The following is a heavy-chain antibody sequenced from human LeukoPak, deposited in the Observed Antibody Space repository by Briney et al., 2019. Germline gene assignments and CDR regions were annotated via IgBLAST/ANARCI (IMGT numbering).Heavy chain of an antibody. Sequence: GGSLRLSCAASGFTFSTYWMSWARQAPGKGLEWVSYISSSSSTIYYADSVKGRFTISRDNAKNSLYLQMNSLRAEDTAVYYCARAPYYSSYVGDPYYYYYMDVWGKGTTVTVSS. D-gene: IGHD4-11*01. CDR3: ARAPYYSSYVGDPYYYYYMDV. J-gene: IGHJ6*03. CDR1: GFTFSTYW. CDR2: ISSSSSTI. V-gene: IGHV3-48*01.